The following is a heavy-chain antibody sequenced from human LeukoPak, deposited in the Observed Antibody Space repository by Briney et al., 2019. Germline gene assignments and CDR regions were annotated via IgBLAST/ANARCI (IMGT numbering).Heavy chain of an antibody. CDR2: INHSGST. CDR3: ARAPGVVPAALYYYYMDV. Sequence: SETLSLTCAVYGGSFSGYYWSWIRQPPGKGLEWIGEINHSGSTNYNPSLKSRVTISVDTSKNQFSLKLSSVTAADTAVYYCARAPGVVPAALYYYYMDVWGKGTTVTVSS. CDR1: GGSFSGYY. J-gene: IGHJ6*03. D-gene: IGHD2-2*01. V-gene: IGHV4-34*01.